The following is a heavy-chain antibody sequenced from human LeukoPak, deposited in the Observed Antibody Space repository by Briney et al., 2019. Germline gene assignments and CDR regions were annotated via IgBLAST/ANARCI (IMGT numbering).Heavy chain of an antibody. Sequence: GGSLRLSCAASGFTFSSYWMSWVRQAPGKGLVWVSRINSDGSSTSYADSVKGRFTISRDNAKNTLYLQMNSLRAEDTAVYYCVRDGRYYYGMDVWGQGTTVTVSS. CDR2: INSDGSST. CDR3: VRDGRYYYGMDV. D-gene: IGHD1-26*01. CDR1: GFTFSSYW. V-gene: IGHV3-74*01. J-gene: IGHJ6*02.